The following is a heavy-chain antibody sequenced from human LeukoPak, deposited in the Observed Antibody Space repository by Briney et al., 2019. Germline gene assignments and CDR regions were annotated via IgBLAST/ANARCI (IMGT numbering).Heavy chain of an antibody. V-gene: IGHV4-59*01. CDR2: IHYSGST. Sequence: SETLSLTCTVSGGSISSYYWSWIRQPPGKGLEWIGYIHYSGSTNYNPSLKSRVTISVDTSKNQFSLKLSSVTAADTAVYYCAAYSSSWYDYWGQGTLVTVSS. CDR1: GGSISSYY. CDR3: AAYSSSWYDY. D-gene: IGHD6-13*01. J-gene: IGHJ4*02.